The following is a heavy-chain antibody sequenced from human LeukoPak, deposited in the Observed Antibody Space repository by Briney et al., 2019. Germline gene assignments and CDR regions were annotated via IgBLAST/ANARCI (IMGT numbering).Heavy chain of an antibody. Sequence: GGSLTLSCAASGFSFSDSDMYWVRQSPGKGLEWVAVISYVGSNKYYADSVKGRFTICRDNSKNTLYLQMNSLRAEDTAEYYCAKDLRPLIRLFDSGFDYWGQGTLVTVSS. CDR3: AKDLRPLIRLFDSGFDY. V-gene: IGHV3-30*18. D-gene: IGHD3-9*01. CDR2: ISYVGSNK. J-gene: IGHJ4*02. CDR1: GFSFSDSD.